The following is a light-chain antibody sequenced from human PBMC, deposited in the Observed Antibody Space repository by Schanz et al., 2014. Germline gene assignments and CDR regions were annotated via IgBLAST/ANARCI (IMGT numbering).Light chain of an antibody. CDR2: DVS. Sequence: QSALTQPASVSGSPGQSITISCTGTSSDVGGYNFVSWYQQHPGKAPKVIIYDVSNRPSGVSNRFSGSKSDVTASLTISGLQAEDEADYYCSSYTSSSTLVVFGGGTKLTVL. J-gene: IGLJ2*01. V-gene: IGLV2-14*03. CDR3: SSYTSSSTLVV. CDR1: SSDVGGYNF.